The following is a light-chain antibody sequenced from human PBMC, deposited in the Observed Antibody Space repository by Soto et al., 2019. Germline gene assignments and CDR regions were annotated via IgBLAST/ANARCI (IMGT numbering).Light chain of an antibody. V-gene: IGKV1-5*01. CDR2: DAS. CDR3: QQYNSYSYT. J-gene: IGKJ2*01. Sequence: DIQMTQSPSTLSASVGDRVTITCRASQSIGSWLAWYQQKPGKAPKLLIFDASTLESGVPSRFSGSGSGTEFTLTISSLQPDDFAPYYCQQYNSYSYTFGQGTNVDIK. CDR1: QSIGSW.